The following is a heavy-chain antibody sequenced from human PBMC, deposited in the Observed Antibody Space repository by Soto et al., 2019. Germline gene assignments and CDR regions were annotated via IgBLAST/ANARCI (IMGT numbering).Heavy chain of an antibody. CDR2: IRSKAYGGTP. V-gene: IGHV3-49*04. CDR3: AKAWKENTMVRGVIVGGYYYYGMDV. CDR1: GFTFGDYA. J-gene: IGHJ6*02. Sequence: EVQLVESGGGLVQPGRSLRLSCTASGFTFGDYAMNWVRQAPGKGLEWVGFIRSKAYGGTPEYAASVKGRFTISRDDSKSSAYLQMNSLQAEDAAIYYCAKAWKENTMVRGVIVGGYYYYGMDVWGQGTTVTVSS. D-gene: IGHD3-10*01.